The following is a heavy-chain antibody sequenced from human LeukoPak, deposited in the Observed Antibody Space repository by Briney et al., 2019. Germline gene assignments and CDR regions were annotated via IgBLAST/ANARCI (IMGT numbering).Heavy chain of an antibody. V-gene: IGHV1-2*02. D-gene: IGHD3-3*01. CDR2: INPNSGGT. J-gene: IGHJ3*02. CDR3: ARDWFVTIFGVAEDAFDI. Sequence: PLASVKDSCKASGYTFTGYYMHWVRQAPGQGLEWMGWINPNSGGTNYAQKFQGRVTMTRDTSISTAYMELSRLRSDDTAVYYCARDWFVTIFGVAEDAFDIWGQGTMVTVSS. CDR1: GYTFTGYY.